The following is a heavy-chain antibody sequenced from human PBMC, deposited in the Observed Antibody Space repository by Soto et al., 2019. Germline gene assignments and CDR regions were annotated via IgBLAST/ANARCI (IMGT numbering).Heavy chain of an antibody. CDR1: GYSISSDYY. CDR2: ISNIGII. CDR3: ARDPPGYCTTTSCPTWFDP. V-gene: IGHV4-38-2*02. J-gene: IGHJ5*02. D-gene: IGHD2-2*01. Sequence: SETLSLTCDVSGYSISSDYYWGWIRQPPGKGLAWIGSISNIGIIYYNPSLKSRVTISIDTPKNQFSLKLSSVTAVDTVVYYCARDPPGYCTTTSCPTWFDPWGQGTLVTVSS.